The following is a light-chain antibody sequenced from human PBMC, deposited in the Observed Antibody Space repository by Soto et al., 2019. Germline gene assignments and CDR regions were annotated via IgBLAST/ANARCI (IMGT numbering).Light chain of an antibody. CDR3: QQRTNWPLT. CDR2: DAS. J-gene: IGKJ4*01. Sequence: EIVLTQSPATLSLSPGERATLSCRASQSVGSYLAWYQQKPGQAPRLLIYDASSRATGIPARFTGSGSGTDFTLTIRSLEPEDFAVYYCQQRTNWPLTFGGGTKVEIK. CDR1: QSVGSY. V-gene: IGKV3-11*01.